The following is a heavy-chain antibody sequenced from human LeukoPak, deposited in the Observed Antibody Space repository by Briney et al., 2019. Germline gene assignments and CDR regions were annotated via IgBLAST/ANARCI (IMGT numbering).Heavy chain of an antibody. D-gene: IGHD5-18*01. CDR1: GLRFPNFA. CDR3: VKGGYGYTYHYNWFDH. V-gene: IGHV3-64*02. CDR2: ISDNGGTT. Sequence: PGGSLRLSCVASGLRFPNFAVHWVRQAPGKGLESLSVISDNGGTTSYADSVKGRFIVSRDNSKNTLFLQMSSLRPEDTAVYYCVKGGYGYTYHYNWFDHWGQGTLVTVSS. J-gene: IGHJ5*02.